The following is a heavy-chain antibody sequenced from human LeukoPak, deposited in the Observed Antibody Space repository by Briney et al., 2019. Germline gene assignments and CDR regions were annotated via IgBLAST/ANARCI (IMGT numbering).Heavy chain of an antibody. CDR3: ARDPDPFSRLSVFDI. CDR2: AYYRSKWYN. D-gene: IGHD3-16*02. CDR1: GDTVSSNSAA. V-gene: IGHV6-1*01. Sequence: SQTLSLTCAISGDTVSSNSAAWYWIRQSPSRGLEWLGRAYYRSKWYNDYALSVKSRITINPDTSKNQFSLQLNSLTPEDTDVYYCARDPDPFSRLSVFDIWGQGTMVTVSS. J-gene: IGHJ3*02.